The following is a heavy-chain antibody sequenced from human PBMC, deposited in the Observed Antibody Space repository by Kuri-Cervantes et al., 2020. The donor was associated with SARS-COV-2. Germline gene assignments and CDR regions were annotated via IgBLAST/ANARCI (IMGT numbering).Heavy chain of an antibody. CDR3: ARGVYCSSTSCPYYYYYRDV. J-gene: IGHJ6*03. V-gene: IGHV4-59*10. D-gene: IGHD2-2*01. CDR2: IYTSGGT. Sequence: SETLSLTCAVDGGSFSGYYWSWIRQPAGKGLEWIGRIYTSGGTNYNPSLKSRVTMSVDTSKNQFSLKLSSVTAADTAVYYCARGVYCSSTSCPYYYYYRDVWGKGTTVTVSS. CDR1: GGSFSGYY.